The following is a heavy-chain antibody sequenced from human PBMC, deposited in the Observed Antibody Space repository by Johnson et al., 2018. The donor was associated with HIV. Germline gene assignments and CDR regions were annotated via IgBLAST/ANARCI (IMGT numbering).Heavy chain of an antibody. D-gene: IGHD1-1*01. J-gene: IGHJ3*02. CDR2: ISYDGSNK. Sequence: QLKRVESGGGVVQPGRSMRITSAASGFTFSSYAMHLVRQAPGKGLEWVAVISYDGSNKYYADSVKCRFTISRDNSKNTLYLQMNSLRDEDTAVYYCAREGGTGTTFWYAFDIWGQGTMVTVSS. CDR1: GFTFSSYA. CDR3: AREGGTGTTFWYAFDI. V-gene: IGHV3-30*04.